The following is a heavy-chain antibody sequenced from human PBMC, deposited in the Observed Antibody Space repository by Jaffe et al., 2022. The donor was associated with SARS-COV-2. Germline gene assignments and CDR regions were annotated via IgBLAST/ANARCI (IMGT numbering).Heavy chain of an antibody. CDR1: GGTFSSYA. CDR2: IIPIFGTA. Sequence: QVQLVQSGAEVKKPGSSVKVSCKASGGTFSSYAISWVRQAPGQGLEWMGGIIPIFGTANYAQKFQGRVTITADESTSTAYMELSSLRSEDTAVYYCARDRFPFGFDWSNPSFDYWGQGTLVTVSS. V-gene: IGHV1-69*01. J-gene: IGHJ4*02. CDR3: ARDRFPFGFDWSNPSFDY. D-gene: IGHD3-9*01.